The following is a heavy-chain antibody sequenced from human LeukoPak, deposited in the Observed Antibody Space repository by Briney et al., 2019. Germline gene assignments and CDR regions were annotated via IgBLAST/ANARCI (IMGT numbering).Heavy chain of an antibody. D-gene: IGHD1-26*01. CDR1: GFTFSSYT. CDR2: ITDSSSSR. Sequence: GGSLRLSCAASGFTFSSYTMNWVRQAPGKGLEWVSSITDSSSSRYYADSVKGRFTISRDNAKNSLYLQMNSLRAEDTAVYYCARDFSSGSYYGDYFFDYWGQGALVTVSS. V-gene: IGHV3-21*01. J-gene: IGHJ4*02. CDR3: ARDFSSGSYYGDYFFDY.